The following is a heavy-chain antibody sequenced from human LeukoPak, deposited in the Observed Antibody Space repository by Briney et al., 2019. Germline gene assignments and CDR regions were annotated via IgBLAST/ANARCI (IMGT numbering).Heavy chain of an antibody. D-gene: IGHD4-23*01. V-gene: IGHV3-53*01. J-gene: IGHJ3*02. CDR3: ARGDHGGAFDI. CDR2: IYSGGST. Sequence: GGSLRLSCAVSGFTVSTNYMSWVRQAPGKELEWVSVIYSGGSTYYADSVKGRFTISRDNAKNTLYLQMNSLRAEDTAVYYCARGDHGGAFDIWGQGTMVTVSS. CDR1: GFTVSTNY.